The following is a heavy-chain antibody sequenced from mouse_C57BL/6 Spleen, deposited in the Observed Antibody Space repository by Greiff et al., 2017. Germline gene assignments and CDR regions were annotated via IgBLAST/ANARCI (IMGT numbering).Heavy chain of an antibody. J-gene: IGHJ3*01. CDR3: TTPYGNYPAWFAY. D-gene: IGHD2-1*01. CDR2: IDPEDGDT. Sequence: VQLKQSGAELVRPGASVKLSCTASGFNIKDYYMHWVKQRPEQGLEWIGRIDPEDGDTEYAPKFPGKATLTEDTSSHPASLPLSSLTSEDTAVYYCTTPYGNYPAWFAYWGQGTLVTVSA. V-gene: IGHV14-1*01. CDR1: GFNIKDYY.